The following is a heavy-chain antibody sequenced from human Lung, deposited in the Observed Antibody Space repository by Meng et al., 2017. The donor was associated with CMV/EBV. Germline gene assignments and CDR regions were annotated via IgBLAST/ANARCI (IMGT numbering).Heavy chain of an antibody. CDR3: AKSSDNGWSS. CDR2: VNPVSDDT. CDR1: GDTFSGFY. J-gene: IGHJ4*01. Sequence: VQLVQSGAEVKRPGASVKISCQASGDTFSGFYMNWARQAPGHGLEWLGRVNPVSDDTHYAQKFVGRLTVTRGATINTAFMELTSLRPDDTAVYYCAKSSDNGWSSWGPGTLVTVSS. D-gene: IGHD6-19*01. V-gene: IGHV1-2*06.